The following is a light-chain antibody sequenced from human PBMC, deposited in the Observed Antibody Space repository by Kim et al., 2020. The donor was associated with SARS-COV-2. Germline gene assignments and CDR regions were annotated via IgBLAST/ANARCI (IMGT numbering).Light chain of an antibody. CDR1: SGTFANNS. CDR3: QSYDGNTLV. J-gene: IGLJ3*02. Sequence: GKTLTISCTRSSGTFANNSVQWYQQRPGSSPTTVIFEDKQRHSGVPHRFSGSVDSSSNSAALTISGLRPEDEADYYCQSYDGNTLVFGGGTKLTVL. CDR2: EDK. V-gene: IGLV6-57*01.